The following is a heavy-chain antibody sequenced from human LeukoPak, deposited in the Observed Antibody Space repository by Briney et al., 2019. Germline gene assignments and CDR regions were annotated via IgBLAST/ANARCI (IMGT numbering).Heavy chain of an antibody. D-gene: IGHD2-15*01. V-gene: IGHV4-34*01. Sequence: PSETLSLTCAVYGGSFSGYYWSWIRQPPGKGLEWIGEINHSGSTNYNPSLKSRVTISVDTSKNQFSLKLSSVTAADTAVYYCARKIGAATSWFGPWGQGTLVTVSS. CDR3: ARKIGAATSWFGP. CDR1: GGSFSGYY. CDR2: INHSGST. J-gene: IGHJ5*02.